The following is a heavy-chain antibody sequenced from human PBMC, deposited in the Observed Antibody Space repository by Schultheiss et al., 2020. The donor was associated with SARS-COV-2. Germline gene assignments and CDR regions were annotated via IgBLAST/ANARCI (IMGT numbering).Heavy chain of an antibody. CDR3: ARASWGY. CDR1: GYTFTSYA. CDR2: IIPIFGTA. J-gene: IGHJ4*02. V-gene: IGHV1-3*01. Sequence: ASVKVSCKASGYTFTSYAMHWVRQAPGQRLEWMGGIIPIFGTANYAQKFQGRVTMTRDTSTSTVYMELSRLRSDDTAVYYCARASWGYWGQGTLVTVSS. D-gene: IGHD7-27*01.